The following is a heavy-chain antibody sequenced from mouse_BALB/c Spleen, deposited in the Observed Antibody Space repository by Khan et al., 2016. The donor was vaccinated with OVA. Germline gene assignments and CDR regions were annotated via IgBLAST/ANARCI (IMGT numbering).Heavy chain of an antibody. V-gene: IGHV1S41*01. Sequence: DLVKPGASVKLSCKASGYTFTSYWINWIKQRPGQGLEWIGRIGPGSGSTSYNEMFTGKATLTVDTTSSTAYIQLSSLSSEDSAVYFCARSNYYGSSLYAVDYWGQGTSVTVSS. CDR3: ARSNYYGSSLYAVDY. J-gene: IGHJ4*01. CDR2: IGPGSGST. D-gene: IGHD1-1*01. CDR1: GYTFTSYW.